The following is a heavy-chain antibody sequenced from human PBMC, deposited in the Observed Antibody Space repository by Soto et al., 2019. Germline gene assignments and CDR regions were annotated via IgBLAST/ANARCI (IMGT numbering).Heavy chain of an antibody. J-gene: IGHJ4*02. Sequence: SETLSLTCTVSGGSISSSSYYWGWIRQPPGKGLEWIGSIYYSGSTYYNPSLKSRVTISVDTSKNQFSLKLSSVTAADTAVYYCARLQSIAAPLDYWGQGTLVTVPQ. D-gene: IGHD6-6*01. CDR3: ARLQSIAAPLDY. V-gene: IGHV4-39*01. CDR1: GGSISSSSYY. CDR2: IYYSGST.